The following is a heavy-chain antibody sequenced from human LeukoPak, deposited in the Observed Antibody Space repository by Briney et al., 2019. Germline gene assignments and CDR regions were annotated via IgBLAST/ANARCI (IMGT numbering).Heavy chain of an antibody. J-gene: IGHJ5*02. CDR2: INHSGST. CDR3: ARRLPIAAAGLFFGGWFDP. D-gene: IGHD6-13*01. CDR1: GGSFSGYY. V-gene: IGHV4-34*01. Sequence: SETLSLTCGVYGGSFSGYYWSWIRQPPGKGLEWMGEINHSGSTNYNPSLKSRVTISVDASKNQFSLMLSSVTAADTAVYYCARRLPIAAAGLFFGGWFDPWGQGTLVTVSS.